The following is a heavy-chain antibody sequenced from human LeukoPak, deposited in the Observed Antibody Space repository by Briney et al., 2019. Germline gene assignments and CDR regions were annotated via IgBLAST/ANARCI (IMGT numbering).Heavy chain of an antibody. CDR1: GFTFSSSA. V-gene: IGHV3-23*01. J-gene: IGHJ3*02. D-gene: IGHD4-23*01. CDR2: ISGSGGTT. CDR3: AKAVGYLDAFDI. Sequence: GGSLRLSCAASGFTFSSSAMNWVRQAPGKGLERVSGISGSGGTTYYADSVKGRFTISRDNSKNTLYLQMNSLRAEDTAVYYCAKAVGYLDAFDIWGQGTLVTVSS.